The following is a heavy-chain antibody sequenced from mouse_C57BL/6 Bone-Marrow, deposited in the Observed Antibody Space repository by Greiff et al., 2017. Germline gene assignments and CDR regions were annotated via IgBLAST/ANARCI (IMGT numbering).Heavy chain of an antibody. CDR1: GYSITSGYY. V-gene: IGHV3-6*01. CDR2: ISYDGSN. Sequence: EVQLVESGPGLVKPSQSLSLTCSVTGYSITSGYYWNWIRQFPGNKLEWMGYISYDGSNNYNPSLKNRISITRDTSKNQFFLKLNSVTTEDTATYYCARDQAPIYYDYDDSMDYWGQGTSVTVSS. J-gene: IGHJ4*01. D-gene: IGHD2-4*01. CDR3: ARDQAPIYYDYDDSMDY.